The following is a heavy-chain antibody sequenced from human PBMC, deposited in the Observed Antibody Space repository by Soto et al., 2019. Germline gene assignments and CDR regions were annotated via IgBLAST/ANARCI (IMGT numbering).Heavy chain of an antibody. Sequence: EVQLVESGGGLVQPGGSLRLSCAASGFTFSSYWMHWVRQAPGKGLVWVSSISTDASSTSYADPVKGRFTISRDNAKNTVYLQRNSVMAEDTAGYYCARLPNKSPQNWGQGTLVIVSP. J-gene: IGHJ1*01. CDR2: ISTDASST. V-gene: IGHV3-74*01. CDR3: ARLPNKSPQN. CDR1: GFTFSSYW.